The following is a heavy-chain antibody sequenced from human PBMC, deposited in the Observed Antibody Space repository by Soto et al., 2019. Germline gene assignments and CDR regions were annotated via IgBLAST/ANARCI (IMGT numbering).Heavy chain of an antibody. J-gene: IGHJ5*02. V-gene: IGHV5-51*01. CDR3: ARHPGPGYSSSWNWFDP. D-gene: IGHD6-13*01. CDR2: IYPGDSDT. Sequence: PGESLKISCKGSGYSFTSYWIGWVRQKPGKGLEWMGIIYPGDSDTRYSPSFQGQVTISADKSISTAYLQWSSLKASDTAMYYSARHPGPGYSSSWNWFDPWGQGTLVTVSS. CDR1: GYSFTSYW.